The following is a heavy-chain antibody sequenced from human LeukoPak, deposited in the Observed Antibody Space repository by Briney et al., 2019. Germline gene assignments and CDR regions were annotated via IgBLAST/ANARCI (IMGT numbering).Heavy chain of an antibody. CDR2: IYPGDSDT. CDR3: ARRIAAAGSIGTRYFDY. J-gene: IGHJ4*02. D-gene: IGHD6-13*01. V-gene: IGHV5-51*01. CDR1: GYSFTNYW. Sequence: GESLKISCKGSGYSFTNYWIGWVRQMPGKGLEWMGTIYPGDSDTKYSQSFQGQVTISADKSISTAYLQWSSLKASDTAMYYCARRIAAAGSIGTRYFDYWGQGTLVTVSS.